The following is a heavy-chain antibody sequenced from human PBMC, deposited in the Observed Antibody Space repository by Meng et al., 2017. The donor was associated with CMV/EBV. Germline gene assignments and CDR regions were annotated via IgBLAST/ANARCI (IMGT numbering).Heavy chain of an antibody. CDR3: ARVYLNYYDSSGYPGY. V-gene: IGHV3-21*01. Sequence: GESLKISCAASGFTFSSYSMNWVRQAPGTGLEWVSSISSSSSYIYYADSVKGRFTISRDNAKNSLYLQMNSLRAEDTAVYYCARVYLNYYDSSGYPGYWGQGTLVTVSS. CDR1: GFTFSSYS. J-gene: IGHJ4*02. CDR2: ISSSSSYI. D-gene: IGHD3-22*01.